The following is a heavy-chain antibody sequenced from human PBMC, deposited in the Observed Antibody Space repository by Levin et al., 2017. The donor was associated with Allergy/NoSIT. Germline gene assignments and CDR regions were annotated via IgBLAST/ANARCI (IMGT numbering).Heavy chain of an antibody. J-gene: IGHJ4*02. D-gene: IGHD4-11*01. CDR1: GFTFSSYA. Sequence: GESLKISCAASGFTFSSYAMSWVRQAPGKGLEWVSAISGSGGSTYYADSVKGRFTISRDNSKNTLYLQMNSLRAEDPAVYYCSKSRGDYSRLFTDYWGQGTLVTVSS. CDR2: ISGSGGST. CDR3: SKSRGDYSRLFTDY. V-gene: IGHV3-23*01.